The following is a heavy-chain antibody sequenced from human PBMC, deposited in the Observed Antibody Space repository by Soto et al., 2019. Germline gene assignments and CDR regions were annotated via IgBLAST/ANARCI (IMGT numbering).Heavy chain of an antibody. D-gene: IGHD3-22*01. CDR3: ARAITMIVVVIPNWFDP. Sequence: SETLSLTCTVSGGSISSGGYYWSWIRQHPGKGLEWIGYIYYSGSTYYNPSLKSRVTIPVDTSKNQFSLKLSSVTAADTAVYYCARAITMIVVVIPNWFDPWGQGTLVTVSS. J-gene: IGHJ5*02. CDR2: IYYSGST. V-gene: IGHV4-31*03. CDR1: GGSISSGGYY.